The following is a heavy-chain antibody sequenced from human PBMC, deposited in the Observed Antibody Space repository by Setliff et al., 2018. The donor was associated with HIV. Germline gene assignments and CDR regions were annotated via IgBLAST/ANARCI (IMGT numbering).Heavy chain of an antibody. CDR2: IDRSGST. J-gene: IGHJ5*02. Sequence: SETLSLTCAVYGGSFRGYYWNWIRQSPDKGLEWIGEIDRSGSTNYNPSLRSRVIMSADTPKSQFSLNLTSLTAGDTAVYYCARGTKGSRWSVTRINWFDTWGQGTLVTVSS. V-gene: IGHV4-34*01. CDR3: ARGTKGSRWSVTRINWFDT. CDR1: GGSFRGYY. D-gene: IGHD6-13*01.